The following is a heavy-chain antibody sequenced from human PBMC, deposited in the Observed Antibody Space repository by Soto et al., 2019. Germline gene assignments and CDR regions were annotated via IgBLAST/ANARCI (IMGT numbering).Heavy chain of an antibody. CDR1: GGSVRSGSHY. CDR2: IHYSGSA. V-gene: IGHV4-61*01. Sequence: SETLSLTCTVSGGSVRSGSHYWSWIRQPPGKGLEWIGYIHYSGSANYNPSLKSRVTISVDTSKNQFSLALTSVTAADTAMYYCASDNRATHAYWGRGTLVTVSS. J-gene: IGHJ4*02. CDR3: ASDNRATHAY.